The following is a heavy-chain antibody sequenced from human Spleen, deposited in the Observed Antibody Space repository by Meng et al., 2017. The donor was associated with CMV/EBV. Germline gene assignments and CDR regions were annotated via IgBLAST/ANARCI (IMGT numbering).Heavy chain of an antibody. CDR2: ITDDGSNK. CDR3: ARGISGSYSDDH. CDR1: GFSFSRSA. V-gene: IGHV3-30-3*01. J-gene: IGHJ4*02. Sequence: GGSLRLSCAASGFSFSRSAMHWVRQAPGKGLEWVAVITDDGSNKYYADSVKGRFTISRDNSKNTLYLQVNSLRGEDTAVYYCARGISGSYSDDHWGQGTLVTVSS. D-gene: IGHD1-26*01.